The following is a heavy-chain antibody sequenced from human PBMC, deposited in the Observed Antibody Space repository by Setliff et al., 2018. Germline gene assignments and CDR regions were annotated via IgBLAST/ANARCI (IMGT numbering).Heavy chain of an antibody. D-gene: IGHD3-3*01. CDR2: IYTGGST. V-gene: IGHV4-61*02. CDR3: ARVPNFWSGYYDY. J-gene: IGHJ4*02. Sequence: SETLSLTCSVSGDSINSGTYYWSWFRQSAGKGLEWIGRIYTGGSTNYNPSLKSRVTISVDTSKNQFSLKLSSVTAADTAVYYCARVPNFWSGYYDYWGQGTLVTVSS. CDR1: GDSINSGTYY.